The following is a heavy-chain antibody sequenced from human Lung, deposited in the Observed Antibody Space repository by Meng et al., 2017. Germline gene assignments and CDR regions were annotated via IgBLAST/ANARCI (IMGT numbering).Heavy chain of an antibody. CDR2: IKHDGREK. J-gene: IGHJ4*02. CDR3: VCGYSYGYVFNY. V-gene: IGHV3-7*01. CDR1: GFTFNNYW. D-gene: IGHD5-18*01. Sequence: GESLKISCAVSGFTFNNYWMTWVRQASGKGLEWLASIKHDGREKNYVDSVKGRFTISRDNAKNSLSLQMNSLRAEDTAIYYCVCGYSYGYVFNYCGQAIL.